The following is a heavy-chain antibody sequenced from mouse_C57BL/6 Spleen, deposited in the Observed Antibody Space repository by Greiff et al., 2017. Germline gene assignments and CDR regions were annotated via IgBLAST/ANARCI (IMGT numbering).Heavy chain of an antibody. CDR1: GYTFTSYW. CDR3: ATAQATPGFAY. D-gene: IGHD3-2*02. Sequence: QVQLQQSGAELVKPGASVKLSCKASGYTFTSYWMQWVKQRPGQGLEWIGEIDPSDSYTNYNQKFKGKATLTVDTSSSTAYMQLSSLTSEDSAVYYCATAQATPGFAYWGQGTLVTVSA. V-gene: IGHV1-50*01. CDR2: IDPSDSYT. J-gene: IGHJ3*01.